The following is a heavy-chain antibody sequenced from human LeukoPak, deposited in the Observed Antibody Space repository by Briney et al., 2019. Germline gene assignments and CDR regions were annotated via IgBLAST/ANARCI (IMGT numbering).Heavy chain of an antibody. CDR3: ARETGSGWYYFDY. CDR2: IWYDGRNK. V-gene: IGHV3-33*08. Sequence: GGSLRLSCAASGFTFSSYGMHWVRQAPGKGLEWVAVIWYDGRNKYYADSVRARFTISRDTSKNTLNLQMNSLRAEDTAVYYCARETGSGWYYFDYWGQGTLVTVSS. CDR1: GFTFSSYG. D-gene: IGHD6-19*01. J-gene: IGHJ4*02.